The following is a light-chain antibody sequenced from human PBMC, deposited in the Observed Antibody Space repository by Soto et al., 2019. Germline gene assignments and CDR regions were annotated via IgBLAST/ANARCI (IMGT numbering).Light chain of an antibody. J-gene: IGKJ4*01. Sequence: EIVLTQSPATLSLSPGERATLSCRASQTLYNYLDWYQQRPGQAPRLLIYDASNRATDIPARFSGSGSGTDFTLTISSLEPEDFAVYYCQQRFTGLTFGGGKKLDIK. CDR1: QTLYNY. V-gene: IGKV3-11*01. CDR3: QQRFTGLT. CDR2: DAS.